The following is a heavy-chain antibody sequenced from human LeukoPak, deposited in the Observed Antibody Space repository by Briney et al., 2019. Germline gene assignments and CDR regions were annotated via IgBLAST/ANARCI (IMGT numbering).Heavy chain of an antibody. J-gene: IGHJ5*02. D-gene: IGHD3-22*01. Sequence: SVKVSRKASGSSFRSSTFAWVRQAPGRGLEWMGGIIPIFGTANYALEFQGRATITTDESTSTVYMELSSLRSEDTAMYYCARGPLHVALSSGYLKWLDPWGQGSLVTVSS. CDR3: ARGPLHVALSSGYLKWLDP. CDR1: GSSFRSST. V-gene: IGHV1-69*05. CDR2: IIPIFGTA.